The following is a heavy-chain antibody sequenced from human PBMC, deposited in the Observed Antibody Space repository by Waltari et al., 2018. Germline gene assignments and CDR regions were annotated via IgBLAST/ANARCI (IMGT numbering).Heavy chain of an antibody. CDR2: ISSGSSYI. J-gene: IGHJ4*02. V-gene: IGHV3-21*01. D-gene: IGHD2-15*01. CDR3: AREWGVMVGTAGFYFDY. Sequence: VRLVGSGGGLVTTAVCLSLSWPDSRCPFSSYIFPSVRQSPGKGLEWVSSISSGSSYIYYADSVKGRFTISRDNAKNSLYLQMNSLRVEDTAVYYCAREWGVMVGTAGFYFDYWGQGALVTVSS. CDR1: RCPFSSYI.